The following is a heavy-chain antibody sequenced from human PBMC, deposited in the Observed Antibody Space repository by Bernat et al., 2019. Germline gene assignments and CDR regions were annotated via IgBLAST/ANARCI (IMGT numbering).Heavy chain of an antibody. D-gene: IGHD6-13*01. Sequence: QVQLVESGGGVVQPERSLRLSCAASGFTFSSYGMLWVRQAPGKGLEWVAIIWYDGSNKYYVDSVKGRFTISGDSSKNTVFLQMNSLRAEDTAVYYCARLGSRWSFDYWGQGTLVTVSS. J-gene: IGHJ4*02. CDR3: ARLGSRWSFDY. CDR2: IWYDGSNK. CDR1: GFTFSSYG. V-gene: IGHV3-33*01.